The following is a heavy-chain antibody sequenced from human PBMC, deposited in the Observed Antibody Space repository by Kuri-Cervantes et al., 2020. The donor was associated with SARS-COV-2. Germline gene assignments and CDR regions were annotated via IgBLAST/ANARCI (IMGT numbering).Heavy chain of an antibody. D-gene: IGHD2-2*01. Sequence: SCTVSGGSISSGSYYWSWIRQPAGKGLEWIGRIYTSGSTNYNPSLKSRVTISVDTSKNQFSLKLSSVTAADTAVYYCARAPGRDCSSTSCYRVPDYYYMDVWGKGTTVTVSS. V-gene: IGHV4-61*02. CDR1: GGSISSGSYY. J-gene: IGHJ6*03. CDR3: ARAPGRDCSSTSCYRVPDYYYMDV. CDR2: IYTSGST.